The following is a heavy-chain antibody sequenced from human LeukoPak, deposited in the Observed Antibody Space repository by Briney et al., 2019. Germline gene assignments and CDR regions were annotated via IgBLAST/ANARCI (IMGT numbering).Heavy chain of an antibody. CDR1: GFTVSSNY. CDR3: ASGGGYSYGKIDY. V-gene: IGHV3-66*01. J-gene: IGHJ4*02. Sequence: GGSLRLSCAASGFTVSSNYMSWVRQAPGKGLEWVSVIYSGGSTYYADSVKGRFTISRDNSKNTLYLQMNSLRAEDTAVYYCASGGGYSYGKIDYWGQGTLVTVSS. D-gene: IGHD5-18*01. CDR2: IYSGGST.